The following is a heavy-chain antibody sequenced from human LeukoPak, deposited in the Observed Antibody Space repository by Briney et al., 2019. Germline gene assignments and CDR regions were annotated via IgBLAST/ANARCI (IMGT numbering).Heavy chain of an antibody. J-gene: IGHJ4*02. Sequence: PGGSLRLSCAASGFTFITYAMSWVRQAPGQGLELVSTISGSGSSTHYADSVKGRFTISRDNSKNTLYLQMNSLRAEDTAVYYCAKGTGSSWYFFDYWGQGTLVTVSS. CDR3: AKGTGSSWYFFDY. CDR2: ISGSGSST. CDR1: GFTFITYA. V-gene: IGHV3-23*01. D-gene: IGHD6-13*01.